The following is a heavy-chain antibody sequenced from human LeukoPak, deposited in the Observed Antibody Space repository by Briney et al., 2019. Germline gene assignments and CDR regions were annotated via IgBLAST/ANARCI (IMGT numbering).Heavy chain of an antibody. J-gene: IGHJ6*03. V-gene: IGHV3-21*01. CDR1: GFTFSSYT. Sequence: GGSLRLSCAASGFTFSSYTIHRVRQAPGKGLEWVSSISAVSTYIYYADSVKGRFTISRDNVEKSAYLELSGLTAHDTAIYYCARGGIAGRPVYYYYMDVWGKGTTVTVSS. CDR2: ISAVSTYI. D-gene: IGHD6-6*01. CDR3: ARGGIAGRPVYYYYMDV.